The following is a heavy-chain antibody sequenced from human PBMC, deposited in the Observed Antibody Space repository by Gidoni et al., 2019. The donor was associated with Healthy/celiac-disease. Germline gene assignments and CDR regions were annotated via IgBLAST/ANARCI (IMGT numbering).Heavy chain of an antibody. J-gene: IGHJ4*02. V-gene: IGHV3-48*03. CDR3: ATGQPELVNSYGRGGIDY. CDR1: GFTFSSYE. Sequence: EVQLVESGGGLVQPGGSLRLSCAASGFTFSSYEMNWVRQAPGKGLEWVSYISSSGSTIYYADSVKGRFTISRDNAKNSLYLQMNSLRAEDTAVYYCATGQPELVNSYGRGGIDYWGQGTLVTVSS. CDR2: ISSSGSTI. D-gene: IGHD5-18*01.